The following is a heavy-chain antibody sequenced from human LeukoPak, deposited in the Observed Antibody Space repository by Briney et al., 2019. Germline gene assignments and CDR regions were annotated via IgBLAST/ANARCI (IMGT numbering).Heavy chain of an antibody. D-gene: IGHD3-10*01. CDR2: MNPNRVNT. Sequence: ASVNVSCKASGYTFTSHDINRVRQAPGQGLEWMGWMNPNRVNTGYAQKFQGRVTITGNTSISTAYMELSSLISEDTAVYYCARGNFNGFGEVLLQVYYYYMDVWGKGTTVTVSS. V-gene: IGHV1-8*03. J-gene: IGHJ6*03. CDR3: ARGNFNGFGEVLLQVYYYYMDV. CDR1: GYTFTSHD.